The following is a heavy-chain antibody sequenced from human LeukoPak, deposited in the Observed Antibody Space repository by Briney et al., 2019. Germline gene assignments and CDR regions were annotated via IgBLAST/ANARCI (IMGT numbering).Heavy chain of an antibody. CDR1: GGSISSHY. Sequence: PSETLSLTCTVSGGSISSHYWSWIRQPSGKGLEWIGFLFYSGRTKYNPSLQSRVTISVDTSENNFSLRLTSVTAADTAVYYCARLLDNDSSGDPDTFDMWGQGTVVTVFS. CDR3: ARLLDNDSSGDPDTFDM. CDR2: LFYSGRT. D-gene: IGHD3-22*01. J-gene: IGHJ3*02. V-gene: IGHV4-59*11.